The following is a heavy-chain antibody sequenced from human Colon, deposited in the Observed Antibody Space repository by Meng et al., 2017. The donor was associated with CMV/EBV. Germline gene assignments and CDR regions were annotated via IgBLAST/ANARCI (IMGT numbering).Heavy chain of an antibody. V-gene: IGHV1-18*01. J-gene: IGHJ4*02. CDR3: ARGLQNGFFDH. CDR1: GYTFISYG. D-gene: IGHD3-16*01. Sequence: ASVKVSCKASGYTFISYGISWVRQAPGQGLEWMGWINGYNGDTIYAQNLQGRVTMTTNALTSTAYMEVRSLRSDDTAVYYCARGLQNGFFDHWGQGTLVTVSS. CDR2: INGYNGDT.